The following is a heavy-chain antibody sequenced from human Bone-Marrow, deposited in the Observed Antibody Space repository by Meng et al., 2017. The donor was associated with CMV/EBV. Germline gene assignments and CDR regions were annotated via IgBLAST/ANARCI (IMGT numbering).Heavy chain of an antibody. CDR2: IIQDGNEK. D-gene: IGHD6-6*01. Sequence: GGSLRHPCAASGFTLRRYWMSWVRQAPGKGLEWVANIIQDGNEKHYVDSVKGRFTISRDNAKNSLFLQMNSLRAEDTAVYYCARDRSSSSSSLYYSYGMDVWGQGTTVTVSS. J-gene: IGHJ6*01. V-gene: IGHV3-7*01. CDR1: GFTLRRYW. CDR3: ARDRSSSSSSLYYSYGMDV.